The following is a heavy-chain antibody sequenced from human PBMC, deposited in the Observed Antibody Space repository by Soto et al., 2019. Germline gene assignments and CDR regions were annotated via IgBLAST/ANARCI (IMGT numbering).Heavy chain of an antibody. V-gene: IGHV3-30*18. D-gene: IGHD3-3*01. CDR2: ISYDGSNK. CDR3: AKGLRFLEWLYEGWFDP. Sequence: QVQLVESGGGVVQPGRSLRLSCAASGFTFSSYGMHWVRQAPGKGLEWVAVISYDGSNKYYADSVKGRFTSSRDNSKNTLYLQMNSLRAEDTAVYYCAKGLRFLEWLYEGWFDPWGQGTLVTVSS. CDR1: GFTFSSYG. J-gene: IGHJ5*02.